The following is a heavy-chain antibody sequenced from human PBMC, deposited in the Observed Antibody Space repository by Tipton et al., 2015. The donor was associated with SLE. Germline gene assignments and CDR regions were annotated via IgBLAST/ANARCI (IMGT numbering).Heavy chain of an antibody. D-gene: IGHD3-22*01. J-gene: IGHJ3*02. Sequence: TLSLTCTVSDGSISSSSYYWGWIRQPPGKGLEWIGSRHYSGSTYYNPSPKSRVTISVDTSNNQSSLKLSSVTAADTAVYYCARIALDYYDSSGYYGGAFDIWGQGTMVTVSS. CDR3: ARIALDYYDSSGYYGGAFDI. CDR1: DGSISSSSYY. CDR2: RHYSGST. V-gene: IGHV4-39*07.